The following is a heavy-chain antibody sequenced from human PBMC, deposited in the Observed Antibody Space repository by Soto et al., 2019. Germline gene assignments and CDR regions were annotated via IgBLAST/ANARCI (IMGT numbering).Heavy chain of an antibody. D-gene: IGHD1-26*01. J-gene: IGHJ4*02. CDR2: MSSDGSKI. CDR1: GFDFTYYA. Sequence: QVQLVESGGGAVQPGESLRLSCVASGFDFTYYAMHWVRQAPGKGLESVAVMSSDGSKIHHTDSVKGRFTISRDNSKNTLYLTMNSQRTVDSAGSFCAKDEGVGGTLGLFDYWGQGTLVSVSS. CDR3: AKDEGVGGTLGLFDY. V-gene: IGHV3-30*18.